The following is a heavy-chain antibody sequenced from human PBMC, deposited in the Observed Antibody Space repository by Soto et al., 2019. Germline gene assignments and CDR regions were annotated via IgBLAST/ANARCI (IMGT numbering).Heavy chain of an antibody. CDR2: ISSRGDRT. D-gene: IGHD5-18*01. CDR1: GFTFSRYA. Sequence: GGSLRLSCAGSGFTFSRYAMNWVRQAPGKGLEWVSIISSRGDRTSYAESVKGRFTISRDDSKNALFLHMNSLGAEDTAVYYCAKETGYSYGFQPNALDVWGQGTTVTVSS. CDR3: AKETGYSYGFQPNALDV. V-gene: IGHV3-23*01. J-gene: IGHJ6*02.